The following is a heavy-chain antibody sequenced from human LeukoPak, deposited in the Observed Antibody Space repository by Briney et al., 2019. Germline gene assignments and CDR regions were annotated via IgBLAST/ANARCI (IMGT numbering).Heavy chain of an antibody. CDR1: GYSFNSHY. Sequence: ASVKVSCKASGYSFNSHYIHWVRQAPGQGLEWMGIMKLIDGRTYYAQKFQGRVTMTRDTSTSTVYMELSSLRSGDTALYYCARIQDYGNSDFWGQGTLVTVSS. J-gene: IGHJ4*02. D-gene: IGHD4/OR15-4a*01. CDR3: ARIQDYGNSDF. V-gene: IGHV1-46*02. CDR2: MKLIDGRT.